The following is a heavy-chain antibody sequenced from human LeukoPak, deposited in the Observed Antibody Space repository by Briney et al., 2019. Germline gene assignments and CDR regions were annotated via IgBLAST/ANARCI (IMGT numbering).Heavy chain of an antibody. Sequence: GGSLRLSCAASGFTFSSYAMSWVRQAPGKGLEWVSAISGSGGSTYYADSVKGRFTISRDNSKNTLYLQMNSLRAEDTAVYYCARDSYGSGSYYNEFHYWGQGTLVTVSS. CDR2: ISGSGGST. V-gene: IGHV3-23*01. J-gene: IGHJ4*02. D-gene: IGHD3-10*01. CDR1: GFTFSSYA. CDR3: ARDSYGSGSYYNEFHY.